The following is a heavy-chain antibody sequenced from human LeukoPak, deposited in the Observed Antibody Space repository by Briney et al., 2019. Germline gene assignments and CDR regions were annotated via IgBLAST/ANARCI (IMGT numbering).Heavy chain of an antibody. V-gene: IGHV1-2*02. Sequence: ASVKVSCKASGYTFTSYYMHWVRQAPGQGLEWMGWINPNSGGTNYAQKFQGRVTMTRDTSISTAYMELSRLRSDDTAVYYCATAMVRGVISLPFDYWGQGTLVTVSS. CDR3: ATAMVRGVISLPFDY. J-gene: IGHJ4*02. D-gene: IGHD3-10*01. CDR1: GYTFTSYY. CDR2: INPNSGGT.